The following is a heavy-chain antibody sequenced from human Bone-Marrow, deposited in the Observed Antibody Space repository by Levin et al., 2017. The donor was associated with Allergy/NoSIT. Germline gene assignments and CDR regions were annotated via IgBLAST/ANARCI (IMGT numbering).Heavy chain of an antibody. J-gene: IGHJ3*01. CDR2: INPDGGGT. D-gene: IGHD1-26*01. Sequence: ASVKVSCKASGYTFSDYYIHWIRQAPGQGLEWMGRINPDGGGTKFSQKFEGRVTLTSDTSIRTVNMELRRLRSDDTAVYFCARDLVGVDAFDVWGQGTMVIVSS. CDR3: ARDLVGVDAFDV. V-gene: IGHV1-2*02. CDR1: GYTFSDYY.